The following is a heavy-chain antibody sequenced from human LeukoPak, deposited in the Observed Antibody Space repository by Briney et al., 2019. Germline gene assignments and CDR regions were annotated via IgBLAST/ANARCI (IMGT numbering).Heavy chain of an antibody. CDR2: IRFDGRNK. V-gene: IGHV3-30*02. J-gene: IGHJ4*02. Sequence: GGSLRLSCAASGFTFSSYGMHWVRQAPGKGLEWAAFIRFDGRNKYYADSVKGRFTISRDNSKNTLYVQMNSLRAGDTAVYYCARTAATGTYYYGSGYDYWGQGTLVTVSS. D-gene: IGHD3-10*01. CDR1: GFTFSSYG. CDR3: ARTAATGTYYYGSGYDY.